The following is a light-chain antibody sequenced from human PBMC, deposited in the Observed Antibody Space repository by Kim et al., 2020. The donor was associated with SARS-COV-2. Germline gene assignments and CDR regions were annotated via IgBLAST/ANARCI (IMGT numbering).Light chain of an antibody. Sequence: VKPNCTLGSWHSSYAIAWHQQQPEEGTRYMMKLNSDGSHSKGDGIPDRFSGSSSGAERYLTISSLQSEDEADYYCQTWGTGIQGVFGGGTQLTVL. CDR2: LNSDGSH. CDR3: QTWGTGIQGV. J-gene: IGLJ3*02. V-gene: IGLV4-69*01. CDR1: SWHSSYA.